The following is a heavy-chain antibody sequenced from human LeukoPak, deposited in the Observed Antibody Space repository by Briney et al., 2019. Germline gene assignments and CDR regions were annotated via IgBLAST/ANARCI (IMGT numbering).Heavy chain of an antibody. D-gene: IGHD6-13*01. V-gene: IGHV4-4*09. J-gene: IGHJ4*02. CDR1: GGSISNIY. CDR3: ARHEGMAAGGFDY. Sequence: PSETLSLTCTVSGGSISNIYWSWIRQPPGKGLEGLGYINTSGSTKYNPSLKRRVTISVDTSKNQFSLKLTSVTAADTAVYYCARHEGMAAGGFDYWGQGTLVTVSS. CDR2: INTSGST.